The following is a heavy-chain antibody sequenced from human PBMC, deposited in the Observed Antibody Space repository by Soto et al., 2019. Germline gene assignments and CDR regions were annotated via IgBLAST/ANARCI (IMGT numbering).Heavy chain of an antibody. J-gene: IGHJ6*02. D-gene: IGHD1-26*01. Sequence: PGGSLRLSCAASGFTFSSYGMHWVRQAPGKGLEWVAVISYDGSNKYYADSVKGRFTISRDNSKNTLFLQVNSLRAEDTAVYYCAKDWEAGYSDLFCMDVWGQGTTVTVSS. CDR1: GFTFSSYG. V-gene: IGHV3-30*18. CDR3: AKDWEAGYSDLFCMDV. CDR2: ISYDGSNK.